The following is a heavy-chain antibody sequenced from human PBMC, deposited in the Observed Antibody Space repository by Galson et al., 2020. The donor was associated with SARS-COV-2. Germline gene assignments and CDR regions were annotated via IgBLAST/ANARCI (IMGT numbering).Heavy chain of an antibody. V-gene: IGHV3-30*18. CDR2: ISYDGSNK. J-gene: IGHJ6*02. CDR1: GFIFSNYG. D-gene: IGHD3-22*01. CDR3: AKSDRLLVYYYYGMDV. Sequence: GGSLRLSCAASGFIFSNYGMHWVRQAPGKGLEWVPVISYDGSNKYYADSVKGRFTISRDSSRNTVFLDMNSLRAEDTAVYYCAKSDRLLVYYYYGMDVWGQGTTVTVSS.